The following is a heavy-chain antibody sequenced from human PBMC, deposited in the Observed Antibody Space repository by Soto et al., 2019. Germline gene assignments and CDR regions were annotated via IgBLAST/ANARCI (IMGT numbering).Heavy chain of an antibody. D-gene: IGHD3-22*01. CDR2: ISYDGSNK. CDR3: AKEHDSSGYYSPYGMDV. V-gene: IGHV3-30*18. CDR1: GFTFSSYG. J-gene: IGHJ6*02. Sequence: QVQLVESGGGVVQPGRSLRLSCAASGFTFSSYGMHWVRQAPGKGLEWVAVISYDGSNKYYADSVKGRFTISRDNSKNSLYLQMTSLRAEDTAVYYCAKEHDSSGYYSPYGMDVWGQGTTVTVSS.